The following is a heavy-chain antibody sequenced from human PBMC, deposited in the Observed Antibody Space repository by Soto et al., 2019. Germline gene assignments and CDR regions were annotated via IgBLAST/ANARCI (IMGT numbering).Heavy chain of an antibody. V-gene: IGHV4-30-4*01. Sequence: SETLSLTCTVSPGSISSGGYYGSWIRQPPGKGLEWIGYIYYSGSTNYNPSLKSRITISVDTSKNQFSLNLISVTAADTAVYYCARMHYFGSGKPNEYWGQGTLVTVSS. D-gene: IGHD3-10*01. CDR3: ARMHYFGSGKPNEY. CDR1: PGSISSGGYY. J-gene: IGHJ4*01. CDR2: IYYSGST.